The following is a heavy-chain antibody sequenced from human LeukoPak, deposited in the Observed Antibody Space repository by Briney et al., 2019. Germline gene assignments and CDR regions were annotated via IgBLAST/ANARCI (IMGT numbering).Heavy chain of an antibody. D-gene: IGHD1-1*01. Sequence: GGSLRLSCAGSGFTFSDFWMTWVRQTPGKGLEWVADIKEDGTEKNLVDSVKGRFTISRDNTKNLLFLEMNNLRGDDTAIYYCVRESRPGGAMGLYHNLDYWGQGTLVTVSS. CDR3: VRESRPGGAMGLYHNLDY. V-gene: IGHV3-7*01. J-gene: IGHJ4*02. CDR2: IKEDGTEK. CDR1: GFTFSDFW.